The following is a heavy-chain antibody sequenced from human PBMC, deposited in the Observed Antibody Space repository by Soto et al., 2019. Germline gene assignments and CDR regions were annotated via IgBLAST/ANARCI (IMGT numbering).Heavy chain of an antibody. J-gene: IGHJ5*02. Sequence: QVQLVQSGAEVKEPGASVRVSCKASGYTFINYDISWVRQATGQGLEWMGWINPGRSKTGYANKFQGRVTMTRDASPSTAHLELGSLASEDTAVYYCARMASFGTLICFDPWGQVTLVTVSS. V-gene: IGHV1-8*02. CDR3: ARMASFGTLICFDP. CDR1: GYTFINYD. D-gene: IGHD3-16*01. CDR2: INPGRSKT.